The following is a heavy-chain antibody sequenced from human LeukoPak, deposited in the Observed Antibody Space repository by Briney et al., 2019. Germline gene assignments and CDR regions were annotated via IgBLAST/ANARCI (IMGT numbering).Heavy chain of an antibody. Sequence: GGSLRLSCSASGFTFSSYAMHWVRQAPGKGLEWVAVTSSDLNVKLYADSVKGRFTISRDNSRSTLYLQMNSLRPEDTAIYYCAREGYYGSGSPPSLYFDYWGQGTLVTVSS. CDR1: GFTFSSYA. CDR3: AREGYYGSGSPPSLYFDY. J-gene: IGHJ4*02. CDR2: TSSDLNVK. D-gene: IGHD3-10*01. V-gene: IGHV3-30-3*01.